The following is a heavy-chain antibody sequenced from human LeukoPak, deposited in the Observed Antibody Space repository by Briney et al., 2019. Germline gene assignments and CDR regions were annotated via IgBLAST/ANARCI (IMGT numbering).Heavy chain of an antibody. CDR2: IYSGGST. Sequence: PGGSLRLSCAASGFTVSSNYMSWVRQAPGKGLEWVSVIYSGGSTYYADSVKGRFTISRDNSKNTLYFQMNSLRAEDTAVYYCARDSGPYSSSWYGYWGQGTLVTVSS. D-gene: IGHD6-13*01. CDR1: GFTVSSNY. V-gene: IGHV3-53*01. CDR3: ARDSGPYSSSWYGY. J-gene: IGHJ4*02.